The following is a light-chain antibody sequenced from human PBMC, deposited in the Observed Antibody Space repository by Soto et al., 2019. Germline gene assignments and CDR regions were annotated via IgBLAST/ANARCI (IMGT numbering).Light chain of an antibody. CDR1: QTVGSN. CDR2: GAS. V-gene: IGKV3-15*01. J-gene: IGKJ1*01. CDR3: QQYNDWPRT. Sequence: ETVMTQSPATLSVSPGERATLSCRASQTVGSNLAWYQQTPGRAPRLLIYGASTRATGIPARFSGGGSGTEGTLTISSLQSEDFAVYYCQQYNDWPRTFGQGTKVEI.